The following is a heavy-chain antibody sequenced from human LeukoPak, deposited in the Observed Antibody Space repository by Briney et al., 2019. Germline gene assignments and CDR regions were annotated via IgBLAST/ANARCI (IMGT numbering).Heavy chain of an antibody. CDR3: ARQAYVDTAFFDN. Sequence: SETLSLTCAVYGGSFSVYYWSWIPQPPGKGREWWGEINHSGSTNYNLSLKSRITIAVDKNKTQLPLKLRTVTAADTDVYYCARQAYVDTAFFDNWGQGNLVTVSS. D-gene: IGHD5-18*01. J-gene: IGHJ4*02. V-gene: IGHV4-34*01. CDR2: INHSGST. CDR1: GGSFSVYY.